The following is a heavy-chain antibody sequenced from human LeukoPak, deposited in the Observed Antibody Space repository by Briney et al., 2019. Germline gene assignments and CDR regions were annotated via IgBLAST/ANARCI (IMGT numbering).Heavy chain of an antibody. D-gene: IGHD1-26*01. Sequence: SGGSLRLSCAASGFTFSSYGRHWVRQAPGKGLEWMAFIRYDGSNKYYADSVKGRFTISRDNSKNTLYLQMNSLRAEDTAVYYCAKGRGWEASYYYYMDVWGKGTTVTISS. CDR2: IRYDGSNK. CDR3: AKGRGWEASYYYYMDV. J-gene: IGHJ6*03. V-gene: IGHV3-30*02. CDR1: GFTFSSYG.